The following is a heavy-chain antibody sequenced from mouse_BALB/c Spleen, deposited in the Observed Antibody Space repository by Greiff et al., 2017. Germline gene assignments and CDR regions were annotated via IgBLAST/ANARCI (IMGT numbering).Heavy chain of an antibody. V-gene: IGHV1-7*01. CDR3: ARYAGYYYAMDY. D-gene: IGHD6-5*01. CDR2: INPSTGYT. Sequence: QVQLQQSGAELAKPGASVKMSCKASGYTFTSYWMHWVKQRPGQGLEWIGYINPSTGYTEYNQKFKDKATLTADKSSSTAYMQLSSLTSEDSAVYYCARYAGYYYAMDYWGQGTSVTVSS. CDR1: GYTFTSYW. J-gene: IGHJ4*01.